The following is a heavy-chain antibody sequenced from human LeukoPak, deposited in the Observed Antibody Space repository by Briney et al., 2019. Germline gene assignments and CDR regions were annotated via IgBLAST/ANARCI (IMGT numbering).Heavy chain of an antibody. D-gene: IGHD5-12*01. CDR3: ARENPQGGSDY. J-gene: IGHJ4*02. CDR2: ISPDGGST. Sequence: GGSLRLSCAASGFTLSGYVMHWVRQGPGKGPESVSAISPDGGSTYYANSVKGRFTISRDNSKNTLYLQMGSLTTEDMAVYYCARENPQGGSDYWGQGTLVTVSS. V-gene: IGHV3-64*01. CDR1: GFTLSGYV.